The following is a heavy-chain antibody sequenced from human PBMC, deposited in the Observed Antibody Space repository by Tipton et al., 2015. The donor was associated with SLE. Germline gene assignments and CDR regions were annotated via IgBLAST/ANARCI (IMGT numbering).Heavy chain of an antibody. Sequence: TLSLTCTVSGGSFSGYYWSWIRQPPGKGLEWIGEINHSGSTNYNPSLKSRVTISVDTSKNQFSLKLSSVTAADTAVYYCARGPRVIATPGAFDIWGQGTMVTVSS. CDR2: INHSGST. D-gene: IGHD2-21*01. V-gene: IGHV4-34*01. CDR1: GGSFSGYY. J-gene: IGHJ3*02. CDR3: ARGPRVIATPGAFDI.